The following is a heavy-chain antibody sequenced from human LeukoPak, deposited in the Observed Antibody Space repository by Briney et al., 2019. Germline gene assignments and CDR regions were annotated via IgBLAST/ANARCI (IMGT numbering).Heavy chain of an antibody. CDR1: GFTFGDYA. J-gene: IGHJ4*02. Sequence: GGSLRLSCTASGFTFGDYAMSWVRQAPGKGLEWVGFIRSKAYGGTTEYAASVKGRFTISRDDSKSIAYLQMNSLKTEDTAVYYCTRVRALFPTVTTSGGGLSYFDYWGQGTLVIVSS. D-gene: IGHD4-17*01. CDR2: IRSKAYGGTT. CDR3: TRVRALFPTVTTSGGGLSYFDY. V-gene: IGHV3-49*04.